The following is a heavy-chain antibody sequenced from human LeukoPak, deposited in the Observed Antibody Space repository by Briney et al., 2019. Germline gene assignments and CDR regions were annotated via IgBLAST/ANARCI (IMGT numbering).Heavy chain of an antibody. J-gene: IGHJ3*02. CDR3: ARDPGDAFDI. V-gene: IGHV3-53*01. Sequence: LAGGSLRLSCAASGFTVSSNYMTWVRQPPGKGLEWVSLISSGGVIYNSDSVKGRFTISRDNSKNTLYLQMNSLRAEDTAVYYCARDPGDAFDIWGQGTTVTVSS. CDR1: GFTVSSNY. CDR2: ISSGGVI.